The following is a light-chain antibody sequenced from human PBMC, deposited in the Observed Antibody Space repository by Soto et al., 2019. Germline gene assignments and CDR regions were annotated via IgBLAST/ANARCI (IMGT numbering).Light chain of an antibody. J-gene: IGKJ1*01. CDR1: QSVSSN. CDR2: AAS. Sequence: EIVMTQSPATLSVSPGERATLSCRASQSVSSNLAWYQQRPGQAPRLLMFAASSRATGTPDRFSGSGSGTDFTLTISRLEPEDFAVYYCQQYGTSPRTFGQGTTVDIK. V-gene: IGKV3-20*01. CDR3: QQYGTSPRT.